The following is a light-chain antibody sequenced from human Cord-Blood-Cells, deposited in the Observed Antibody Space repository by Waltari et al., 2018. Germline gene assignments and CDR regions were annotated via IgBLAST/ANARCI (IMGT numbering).Light chain of an antibody. CDR2: AVS. CDR1: SSDVGGYNY. J-gene: IGLJ1*01. V-gene: IGLV2-14*01. CDR3: SSYTSSSTYV. Sequence: QSALTQPASVSGSPGQSITISCTGTSSDVGGYNYVSWYQQPPGKAPKLRIYAVSKRPAGVSNRFSGSKSGNTASLTISGLQAEDEADYYCSSYTSSSTYVFGTGTKVTVL.